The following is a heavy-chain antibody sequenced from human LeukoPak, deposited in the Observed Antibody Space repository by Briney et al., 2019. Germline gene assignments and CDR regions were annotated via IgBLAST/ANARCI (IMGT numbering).Heavy chain of an antibody. CDR2: ICTTGNS. CDR3: ARDISRGGRNPSPYFDY. V-gene: IGHV4-4*07. CDR1: GGSFSSYY. J-gene: IGHJ4*02. Sequence: PSETLSLTCTVFGGSFSSYYWSWIRQPAGKGLEWIGRICTTGNSNYNPSLKSRVTMSVDTSKNQFSLRLSSVTAADTAVYYCARDISRGGRNPSPYFDYWGQGILVTVSS. D-gene: IGHD1-14*01.